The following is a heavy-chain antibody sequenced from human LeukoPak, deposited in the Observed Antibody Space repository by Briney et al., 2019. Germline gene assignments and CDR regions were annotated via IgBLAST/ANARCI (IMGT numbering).Heavy chain of an antibody. Sequence: ASVKVSCKASGYTFTSYYMHWVRQAPGQGLEWMGIINPSGGSTSYAQKFQGRVTMTRDMSTSTVYMELSSLRAEDTAVYYCASRLGRFSSDWIFDYWGQGTLVNVAS. J-gene: IGHJ4*02. V-gene: IGHV1-46*01. CDR1: GYTFTSYY. CDR2: INPSGGST. D-gene: IGHD6-19*01. CDR3: ASRLGRFSSDWIFDY.